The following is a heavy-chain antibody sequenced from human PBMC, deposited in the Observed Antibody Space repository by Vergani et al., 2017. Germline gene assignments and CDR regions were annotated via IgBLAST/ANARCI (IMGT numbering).Heavy chain of an antibody. CDR2: IRSKAYGGTT. CDR3: TRDIVVVVAAKEYYYYGMDV. Sequence: EVQLVESGGGLVQPGRSLRLSCTASGFTFGDYAMSWVRQAPGKGLEWVGFIRSKAYGGTTEYAASVKGRFTISRDESKSIAYLQMNSLKTEDTAVYYCTRDIVVVVAAKEYYYYGMDVWGQGTTVTVSS. J-gene: IGHJ6*02. CDR1: GFTFGDYA. D-gene: IGHD2-15*01. V-gene: IGHV3-49*04.